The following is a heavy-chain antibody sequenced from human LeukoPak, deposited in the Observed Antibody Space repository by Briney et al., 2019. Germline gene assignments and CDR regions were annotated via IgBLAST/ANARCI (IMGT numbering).Heavy chain of an antibody. CDR3: ARGWYYYDSSGYYYSWFDP. CDR2: IYYSGST. D-gene: IGHD3-22*01. CDR1: GGSTSSYS. Sequence: SETLSLTCTVSGGSTSSYSWNWIRQPPGKGLEWIGYIYYSGSTNYDPSLKSRVTISVDTSKNQFSLKLSSVTAADTAVYYCARGWYYYDSSGYYYSWFDPWGQGTLVTVSS. J-gene: IGHJ5*02. V-gene: IGHV4-59*01.